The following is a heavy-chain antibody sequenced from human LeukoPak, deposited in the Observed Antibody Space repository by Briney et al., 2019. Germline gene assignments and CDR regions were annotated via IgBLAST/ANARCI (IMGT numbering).Heavy chain of an antibody. CDR1: GYTFTGYY. Sequence: ASVKVSCKASGYTFTGYYMHWVRQAPGQGLEWMGRISPNSGGTNYAQKFQGRVTMTTDTSTSTAYMELRSLRSDDTAVYYCASSTGYYDSSGYYGGDYYYYMDVWGKGTTVTVSS. V-gene: IGHV1-2*06. D-gene: IGHD3-22*01. CDR2: ISPNSGGT. J-gene: IGHJ6*03. CDR3: ASSTGYYDSSGYYGGDYYYYMDV.